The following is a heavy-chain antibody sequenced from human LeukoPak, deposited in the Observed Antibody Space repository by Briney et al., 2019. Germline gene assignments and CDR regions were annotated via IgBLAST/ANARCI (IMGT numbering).Heavy chain of an antibody. CDR3: AKYSGIYYTFDI. V-gene: IGHV3-7*05. CDR2: IKQDGSEK. CDR1: GFSFSTYS. D-gene: IGHD1-26*01. Sequence: GGSLRLSCAASGFSFSTYSLNWVRQAPGKGLEWVANIKQDGSEKYYVDSVKGRFTISRDNAKNSLYLEMNSLRAEDTAVYYCAKYSGIYYTFDIWGQGTMVTVSS. J-gene: IGHJ3*02.